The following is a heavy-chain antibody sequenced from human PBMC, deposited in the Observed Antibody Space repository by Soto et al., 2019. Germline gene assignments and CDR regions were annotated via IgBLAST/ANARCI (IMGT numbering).Heavy chain of an antibody. V-gene: IGHV1-18*01. J-gene: IGHJ5*02. D-gene: IGHD5-12*01. CDR3: ARHHGPTTSENWFDP. Sequence: QVHLVQSGVEVKTPGASVKVSCQASGYTFFTYDISWVRQAPGQGLEWMGWISTYSGDTKYAQKFQGRVTMTTEPSTTTAYLELRSLRSGDTAVYYCARHHGPTTSENWFDPWGQGTLVSVSS. CDR1: GYTFFTYD. CDR2: ISTYSGDT.